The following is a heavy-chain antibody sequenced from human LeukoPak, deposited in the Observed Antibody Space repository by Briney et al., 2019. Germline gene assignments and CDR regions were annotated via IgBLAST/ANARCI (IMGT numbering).Heavy chain of an antibody. CDR3: ARDPYSGTYGDTYYYYMDV. CDR2: ITSSSTYT. J-gene: IGHJ6*03. D-gene: IGHD1-26*01. V-gene: IGHV3-21*01. CDR1: RFSFSSYW. Sequence: GGSLRLSCAASRFSFSSYWMSWVRQTPGKGLEWVSSITSSSTYTFYADSVKGRFTISRDNARNSLYLQMNSLRAEDTAVYYCARDPYSGTYGDTYYYYMDVWGKGTTVTISS.